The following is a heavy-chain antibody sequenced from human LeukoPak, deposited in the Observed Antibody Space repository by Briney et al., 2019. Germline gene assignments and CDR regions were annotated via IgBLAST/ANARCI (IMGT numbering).Heavy chain of an antibody. V-gene: IGHV1-2*06. Sequence: ASVKVSCKASGYTFTGYYIHWVRQAPGQGLEWMGRINPNSGGTNYAQKFQGRVTMTRDTSISTAYMELSRLRSDDTAVYYCARDKGGYDSRNDYWGQGTLVTVSS. CDR3: ARDKGGYDSRNDY. CDR2: INPNSGGT. CDR1: GYTFTGYY. D-gene: IGHD3-22*01. J-gene: IGHJ4*02.